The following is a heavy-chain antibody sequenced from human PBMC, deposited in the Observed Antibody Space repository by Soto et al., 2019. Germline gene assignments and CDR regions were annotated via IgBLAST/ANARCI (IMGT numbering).Heavy chain of an antibody. D-gene: IGHD1-1*01. Sequence: PSGTLSLTCAVPAGSLSRYYWSWIRQPPGKGLEWIGYIYYSGSTNYNPSLKSRVTISVDTSKNQFSLKLSSVTAADTAVYYCPRTQRSTNDYWGRGTLVTVSS. J-gene: IGHJ4*01. CDR3: PRTQRSTNDY. CDR2: IYYSGST. CDR1: AGSLSRYY. V-gene: IGHV4-59*01.